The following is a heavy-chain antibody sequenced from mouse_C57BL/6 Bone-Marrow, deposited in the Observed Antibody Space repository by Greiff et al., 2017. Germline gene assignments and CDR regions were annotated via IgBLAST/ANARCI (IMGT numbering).Heavy chain of an antibody. V-gene: IGHV5-16*01. J-gene: IGHJ1*03. Sequence: DVHLVESEGGLVQPGSSMKLSCTASGFTFSDYYMAWVRQVPEKGLEWVANINYDGSSTYYLDSLKSRFIISRDNAKNILYLQMSSLKSEDTATXYCARDRGYGSSPYWYFDVWGTGTTVTVSS. CDR1: GFTFSDYY. CDR2: INYDGSST. D-gene: IGHD1-1*01. CDR3: ARDRGYGSSPYWYFDV.